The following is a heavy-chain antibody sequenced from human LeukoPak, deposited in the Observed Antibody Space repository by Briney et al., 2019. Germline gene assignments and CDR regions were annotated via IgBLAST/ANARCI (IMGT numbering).Heavy chain of an antibody. D-gene: IGHD2-15*01. CDR1: GFTFSSYS. J-gene: IGHJ4*02. CDR3: ARDKVEGPTLFDS. Sequence: GGSLRLSCAASGFTFSSYSMNWVRQAPGEGLEWVSYISSSSSTIYYADSVKGRFTISRDNAKNSLFLQMNNLRAEDTAIYYCARDKVEGPTLFDSWGQGTLVTVSS. V-gene: IGHV3-48*04. CDR2: ISSSSSTI.